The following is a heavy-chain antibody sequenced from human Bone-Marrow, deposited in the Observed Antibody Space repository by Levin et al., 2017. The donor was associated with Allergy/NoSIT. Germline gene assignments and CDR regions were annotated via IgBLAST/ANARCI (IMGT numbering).Heavy chain of an antibody. CDR2: ISWNSGTR. Sequence: GGSLRLSCAASGFSFEDYAMHWVRQAPGKGLEWVSGISWNSGTRHYADSVKGRFTISRDNAKNSLYLHMNSLRAEDTAFYYCAKDRDAKATWYFDSWGQGILVTVSS. CDR3: AKDRDAKATWYFDS. CDR1: GFSFEDYA. V-gene: IGHV3-9*01. D-gene: IGHD4/OR15-4a*01. J-gene: IGHJ4*02.